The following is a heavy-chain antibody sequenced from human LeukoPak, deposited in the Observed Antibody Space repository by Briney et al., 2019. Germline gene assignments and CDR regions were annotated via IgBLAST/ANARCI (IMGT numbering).Heavy chain of an antibody. CDR3: ARGSYDILTGYIV. Sequence: MTSGTLSLTCAVSGGSISSSNWWSWVRQHPGKGLEWIGYIYYSGSTYYNPSLKSRVTISVDTSKNQFSLKLSSVTAADTAVYYCARGSYDILTGYIVWGQGTLVTVSS. CDR2: IYYSGST. CDR1: GGSISSSNW. D-gene: IGHD3-9*01. J-gene: IGHJ4*02. V-gene: IGHV4-4*02.